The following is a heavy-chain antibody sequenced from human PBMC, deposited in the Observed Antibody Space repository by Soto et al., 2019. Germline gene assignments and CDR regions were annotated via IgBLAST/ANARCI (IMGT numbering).Heavy chain of an antibody. D-gene: IGHD2-8*01. CDR2: IIPIFGTA. CDR3: ARDQDPDIVLMVYARDVYYYGMDV. Sequence: SVKVSCKASGGTFSSYAISWVRQAPGQGLEWMGGIIPIFGTANYAQKFQGRVTITAGKSTSTAYMELSSLRSEDTDVYYCARDQDPDIVLMVYARDVYYYGMDVWGQGTTVTVSS. J-gene: IGHJ6*02. CDR1: GGTFSSYA. V-gene: IGHV1-69*06.